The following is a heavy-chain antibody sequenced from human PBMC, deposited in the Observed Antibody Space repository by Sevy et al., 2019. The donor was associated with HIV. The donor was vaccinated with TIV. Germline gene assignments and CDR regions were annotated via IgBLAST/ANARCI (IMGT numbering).Heavy chain of an antibody. CDR3: ARSVDIPMTAPDY. CDR1: GYSFTSYA. V-gene: IGHV1-18*04. D-gene: IGHD3-16*02. Sequence: ASVKVSCEASGYSFTSYAMSWVRHAPGEGLEWMGWISAYNGNTNYAQNLQGRVTMTTDTSTTTAYMELRSLRSDDTAIYYCARSVDIPMTAPDYWGQGTLVTVSS. CDR2: ISAYNGNT. J-gene: IGHJ4*02.